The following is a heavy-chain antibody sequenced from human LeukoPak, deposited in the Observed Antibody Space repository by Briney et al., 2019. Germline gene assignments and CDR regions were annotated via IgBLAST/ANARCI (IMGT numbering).Heavy chain of an antibody. Sequence: SETLSLTCSVYGGSFSDYYWSWIRQSPGKGLEWIGEIHHSGSTFYTPSLRGRVTMSVDTSKKQFSLKVISVTAADTAIYHCARGVYPGCSGDRCVTIKNWFDPWGQGTLVTVSS. V-gene: IGHV4-34*01. CDR2: IHHSGST. CDR3: ARGVYPGCSGDRCVTIKNWFDP. J-gene: IGHJ5*02. D-gene: IGHD2-15*01. CDR1: GGSFSDYY.